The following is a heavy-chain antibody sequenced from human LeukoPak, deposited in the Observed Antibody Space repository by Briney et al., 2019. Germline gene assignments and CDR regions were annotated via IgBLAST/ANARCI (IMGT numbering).Heavy chain of an antibody. CDR1: GGSISSYY. V-gene: IGHV4-59*01. CDR2: IYYSGST. CDR3: ARARVAAFRFDP. D-gene: IGHD6-6*01. J-gene: IGHJ5*02. Sequence: SETLSLTCTVSGGSISSYYWSWIRQPPGKGLEWIGYIYYSGSTNYNPSLKSRVTISVDTSKNQFSLKLSSVTAADTAVYYCARARVAAFRFDPWGRGTLVTVSS.